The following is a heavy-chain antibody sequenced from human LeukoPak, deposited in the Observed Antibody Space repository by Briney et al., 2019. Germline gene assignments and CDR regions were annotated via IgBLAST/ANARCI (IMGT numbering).Heavy chain of an antibody. D-gene: IGHD3-9*01. CDR3: ARDQIPGGDWLPRLYGMDV. Sequence: GGSLRLSCAASGFTFSSYGMHWVRQAPGKGLEWVAVIWYDGSNKYYADSVKGRFTISRDNSKNTLYLQMNNLRAEDTAVYYCARDQIPGGDWLPRLYGMDVWGQGTTVTVSS. CDR2: IWYDGSNK. J-gene: IGHJ6*02. CDR1: GFTFSSYG. V-gene: IGHV3-33*01.